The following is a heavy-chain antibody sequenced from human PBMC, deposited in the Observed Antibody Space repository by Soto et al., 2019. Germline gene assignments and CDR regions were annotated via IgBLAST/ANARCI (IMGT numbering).Heavy chain of an antibody. D-gene: IGHD3-16*01. CDR3: AKDSGDGGSFDY. CDR1: GFTFSSYA. J-gene: IGHJ4*02. V-gene: IGHV3-23*01. Sequence: LRLSCAASGFTFSSYAMSWVRQAPGKGLEWVSAISGSGGSTYYADSVKGRFTISRDNSKNTLYLQMNSLRAEDTAVYYCAKDSGDGGSFDYWGQGTLVTVSS. CDR2: ISGSGGST.